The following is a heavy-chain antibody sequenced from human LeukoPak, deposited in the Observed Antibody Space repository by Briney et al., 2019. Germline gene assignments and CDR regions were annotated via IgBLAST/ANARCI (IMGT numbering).Heavy chain of an antibody. Sequence: SETLSLTCAVYGGSFSGYYWSWIRQPPGKGLEWIGEINHSGSTSYNPSLKSRVTISVDTSKNQFSLKLSSVTAADTAVYYCARAWSYYYYYMDVWGKGTTVTVSS. V-gene: IGHV4-34*01. J-gene: IGHJ6*03. CDR1: GGSFSGYY. CDR2: INHSGST. CDR3: ARAWSYYYYYMDV. D-gene: IGHD2-8*01.